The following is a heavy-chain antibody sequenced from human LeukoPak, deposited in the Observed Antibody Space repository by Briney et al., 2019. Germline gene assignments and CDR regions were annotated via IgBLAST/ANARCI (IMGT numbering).Heavy chain of an antibody. CDR3: AKAAGFMVRGVISDY. V-gene: IGHV3-23*01. Sequence: GGSLRLSRAASGFTFSNYGMSWVRQAPGMGLEWVSAISGSSSSTYYADSVKGRFTISRDSSKNTLYLQMNSLRAEDTAVYYCAKAAGFMVRGVISDYWGQGTLVTVSS. CDR2: ISGSSSST. J-gene: IGHJ4*02. CDR1: GFTFSNYG. D-gene: IGHD3-10*01.